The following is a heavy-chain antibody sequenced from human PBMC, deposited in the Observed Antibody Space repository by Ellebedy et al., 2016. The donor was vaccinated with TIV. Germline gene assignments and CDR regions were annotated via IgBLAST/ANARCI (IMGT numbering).Heavy chain of an antibody. CDR1: GFTFSNYA. D-gene: IGHD2/OR15-2a*01. V-gene: IGHV3-23*01. J-gene: IGHJ6*03. CDR2: ISETGITT. CDR3: VKGESVYYYMDF. Sequence: GESLKISCAASGFTFSNYAMTWVRQVTGQGLGWVSGISETGITTYYADSANVRVTISRDNSRSKLYLQMNILRAEDTVVYYCVKGESVYYYMDFWGKGTTVTVSS.